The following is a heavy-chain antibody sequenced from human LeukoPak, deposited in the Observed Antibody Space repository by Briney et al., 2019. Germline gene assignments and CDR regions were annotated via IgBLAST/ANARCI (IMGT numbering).Heavy chain of an antibody. V-gene: IGHV1-2*06. CDR3: ARSRRTTVPPGY. D-gene: IGHD4-11*01. CDR2: INPNSGGT. CDR1: GYTFTGYY. Sequence: ASVKVSCKASGYTFTGYYMHWVRQAPGQELGWMGRINPNSGGTNYAQKFQGRVTMTRDTSISTAYMELSRLRSDDTAVYYCARSRRTTVPPGYWGQGTLVTVSS. J-gene: IGHJ4*02.